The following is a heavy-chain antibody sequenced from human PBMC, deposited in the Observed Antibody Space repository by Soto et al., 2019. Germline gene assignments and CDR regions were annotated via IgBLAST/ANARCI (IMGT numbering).Heavy chain of an antibody. J-gene: IGHJ4*02. D-gene: IGHD2-15*01. CDR3: AREPCSYSGGSCYYDY. V-gene: IGHV3-33*01. CDR1: GFTFSSYG. CDR2: IWYDGSNK. Sequence: GGSLRLSCAASGFTFSSYGMHWVRQAPGKGLEWVAVIWYDGSNKYYADSVKGRFTISRDNSKNTLYLQMNSLRAEDTAVYYCAREPCSYSGGSCYYDYWGQGTLVTVSS.